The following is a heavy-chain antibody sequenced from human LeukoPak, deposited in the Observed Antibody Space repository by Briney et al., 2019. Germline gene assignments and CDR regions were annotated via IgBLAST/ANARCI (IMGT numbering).Heavy chain of an antibody. V-gene: IGHV3-53*01. Sequence: GGSLRLSCAASGFSVSANYMSWVRQAPGKGLEWVSVIYSGGSTYYADSVKGRFTISRDNSKNTLYVQVNSLGTEDTAAYYCARGSYYDSSGSFYFDYWGQGTLVTVSS. CDR1: GFSVSANY. CDR3: ARGSYYDSSGSFYFDY. CDR2: IYSGGST. D-gene: IGHD3-22*01. J-gene: IGHJ4*02.